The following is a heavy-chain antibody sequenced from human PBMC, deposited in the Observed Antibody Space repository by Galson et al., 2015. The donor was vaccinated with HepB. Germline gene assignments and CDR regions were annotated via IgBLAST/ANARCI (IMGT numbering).Heavy chain of an antibody. CDR2: IYGGGST. Sequence: SLRLSCAASGFTVSGNYMNWVRQAPGKGLEWVSVIYGGGSTYYADSVRGRFSISRDNSKNTLYLQMNSLRAEDTAVYYCARGTPYFFDSSGYFPLYYLDYWGQGTLVTVSS. V-gene: IGHV3-66*02. J-gene: IGHJ4*02. CDR3: ARGTPYFFDSSGYFPLYYLDY. D-gene: IGHD3-22*01. CDR1: GFTVSGNY.